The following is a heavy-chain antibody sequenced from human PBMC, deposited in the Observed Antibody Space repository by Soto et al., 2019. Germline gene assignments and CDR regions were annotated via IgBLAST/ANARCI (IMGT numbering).Heavy chain of an antibody. Sequence: GESLKISCTGSGCSFTSYWIGWVRQMHGKGLEWMGIIYPGDSDTRYSPSFQGQVTISADKSISTAYLQWSSLKASDTAMYYCARLTNGGATTVVTRVSVSYGMDVWGQGTTVTVSS. CDR1: GCSFTSYW. D-gene: IGHD4-17*01. V-gene: IGHV5-51*01. J-gene: IGHJ6*02. CDR3: ARLTNGGATTVVTRVSVSYGMDV. CDR2: IYPGDSDT.